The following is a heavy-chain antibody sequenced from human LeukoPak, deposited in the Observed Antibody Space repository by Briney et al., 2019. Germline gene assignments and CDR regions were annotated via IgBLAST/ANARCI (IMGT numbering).Heavy chain of an antibody. Sequence: GASVKVSCKASGYTFTDYYIHWVRQAPGQGLEWMGWINPNSGGSNYVEKFQGRVTMTRDTSISTAYMELSRLRSDDTAVYYCAREDSEYRAFDIWGQGTMVTVSS. CDR2: INPNSGGS. CDR3: AREDSEYRAFDI. D-gene: IGHD1-14*01. J-gene: IGHJ3*02. V-gene: IGHV1-2*02. CDR1: GYTFTDYY.